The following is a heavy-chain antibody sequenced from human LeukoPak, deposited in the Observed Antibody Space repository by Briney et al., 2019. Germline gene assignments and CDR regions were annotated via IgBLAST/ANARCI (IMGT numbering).Heavy chain of an antibody. CDR3: AKAITAVVYTTFDS. CDR2: IYNSGST. Sequence: PGGSLRLSCAASGFTVSSNYMSWVRQAPGKGLEWVSVIYNSGSTYYADSVKGRFTISRDNSKNTLYLQMNSLRAEDTAVYYCAKAITAVVYTTFDSWGQGIPVTVSS. CDR1: GFTVSSNY. J-gene: IGHJ4*02. D-gene: IGHD5/OR15-5a*01. V-gene: IGHV3-53*01.